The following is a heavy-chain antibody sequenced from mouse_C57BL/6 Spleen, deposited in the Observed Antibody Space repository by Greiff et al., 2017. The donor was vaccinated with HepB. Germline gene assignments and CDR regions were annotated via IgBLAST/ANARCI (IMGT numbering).Heavy chain of an antibody. Sequence: EVKLMESGGDLVKPGGSLKLSCAASGFTFSSYGMSWVRQTPDKRLEWVATISSGSSYTYYPDSVKGRFTISRDNAKNTLYLQMSSLKSEDTAMYYCARHGDVDYWGQGTTLTVSS. CDR3: ARHGDVDY. V-gene: IGHV5-6*01. D-gene: IGHD3-3*01. CDR2: ISSGSSYT. J-gene: IGHJ2*01. CDR1: GFTFSSYG.